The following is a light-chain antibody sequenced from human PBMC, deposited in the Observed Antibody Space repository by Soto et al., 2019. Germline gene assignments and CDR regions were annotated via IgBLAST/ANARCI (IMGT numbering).Light chain of an antibody. Sequence: QYVLSQPASASESPGQYITISCTGTSSDVGGYNYVPWYQQHPVKAPKLMIYEVSNRPSGVSNRFSGSKSGNTASLTISGLQAEDEADYYCSSYTSSSPLFGTGTKVTVL. CDR1: SSDVGGYNY. V-gene: IGLV2-14*01. CDR3: SSYTSSSPL. J-gene: IGLJ1*01. CDR2: EVS.